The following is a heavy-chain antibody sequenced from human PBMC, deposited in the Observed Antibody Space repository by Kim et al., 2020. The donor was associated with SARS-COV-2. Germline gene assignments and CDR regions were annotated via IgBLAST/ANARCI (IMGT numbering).Heavy chain of an antibody. J-gene: IGHJ4*02. D-gene: IGHD3-22*01. CDR3: ARGGHYYDSSGYPRYFDY. Sequence: QGRVTMTRNTSISTAYMELSSLRSEDTAVYYCARGGHYYDSSGYPRYFDYWGQGTLVTVSS. V-gene: IGHV1-8*01.